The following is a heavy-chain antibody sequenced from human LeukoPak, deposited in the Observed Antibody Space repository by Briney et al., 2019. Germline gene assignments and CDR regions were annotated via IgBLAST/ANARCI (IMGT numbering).Heavy chain of an antibody. J-gene: IGHJ3*02. Sequence: GGSLRLSCAASGFTFSSYSMNWVRQAPGKGLEWISYITTSGGAKNYADSVKGRFTISRDNAGNSLYLQMSSLRAEDTAVYYCARAASGAFDIWGQGTMVTVSS. CDR3: ARAASGAFDI. V-gene: IGHV3-48*01. CDR1: GFTFSSYS. D-gene: IGHD3-10*01. CDR2: ITTSGGAK.